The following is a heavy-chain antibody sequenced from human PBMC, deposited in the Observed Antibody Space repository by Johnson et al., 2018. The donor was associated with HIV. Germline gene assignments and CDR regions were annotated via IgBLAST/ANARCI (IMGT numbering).Heavy chain of an antibody. Sequence: VQLVESGGGLVQPGRSLRLSCAASGFTFDDYAMHWVRQAPGKGLAWVSYSSSSGSTIYYADSVQGRFTISRDNAKNLLYLQMNSLRAEDTAVYYCAREARRYHYDSSNDAFDIWGQGTTVTVSS. CDR2: SSSSGSTI. V-gene: IGHV3-48*03. CDR3: AREARRYHYDSSNDAFDI. D-gene: IGHD3-22*01. CDR1: GFTFDDYA. J-gene: IGHJ3*02.